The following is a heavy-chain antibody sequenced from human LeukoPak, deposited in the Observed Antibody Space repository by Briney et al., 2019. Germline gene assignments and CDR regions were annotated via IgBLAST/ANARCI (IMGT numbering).Heavy chain of an antibody. CDR3: ASRGIVVVTAIRS. CDR1: GDSISSNNW. V-gene: IGHV4-4*02. D-gene: IGHD2-21*02. J-gene: IGHJ5*02. Sequence: SETLSLTCAVSGDSISSNNWWTWVRPPPGKGLEWIGEIHHSGSTHYSPSLKSRVTISVDISNNDFSLTLSAVTAADTAVYYCASRGIVVVTAIRSWGQGTQVTVS. CDR2: IHHSGST.